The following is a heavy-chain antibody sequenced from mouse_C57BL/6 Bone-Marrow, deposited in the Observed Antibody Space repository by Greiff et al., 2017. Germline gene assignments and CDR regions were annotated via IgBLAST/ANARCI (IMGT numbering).Heavy chain of an antibody. V-gene: IGHV1-81*01. CDR1: GYTFTSYG. J-gene: IGHJ1*03. D-gene: IGHD1-1*01. CDR2: IYPRSGNT. Sequence: QVQLQQSGAELARPGASVKLSCKASGYTFTSYGISWVKQRTGQGLEWIGEIYPRSGNTYYNEKFKGKATLTADKSSSTAYMELRSLTSEDSAVYFYARGTTVAYWYFDVWGTGTTVTVSS. CDR3: ARGTTVAYWYFDV.